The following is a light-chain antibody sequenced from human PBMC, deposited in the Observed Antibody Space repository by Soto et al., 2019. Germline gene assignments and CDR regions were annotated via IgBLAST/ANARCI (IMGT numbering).Light chain of an antibody. V-gene: IGKV2-24*01. J-gene: IGKJ1*01. CDR3: MQATQSSWT. CDR2: KVA. Sequence: IVMTQTXLSSPVTLAKVALIPYRSSQNLVHKDGHPSLSWXQQGXRXXPXXXXYKVADRFYGVPDRFSGSGAATAFTPPISRVEAEDVGVYYRMQATQSSWTFGQGTKVDIK. CDR1: QNLVHKDGHPS.